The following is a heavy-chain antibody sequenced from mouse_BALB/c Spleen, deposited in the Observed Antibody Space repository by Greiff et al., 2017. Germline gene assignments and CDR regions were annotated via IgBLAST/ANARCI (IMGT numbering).Heavy chain of an antibody. D-gene: IGHD2-2*01. CDR2: INPYNDGT. V-gene: IGHV1-14*01. Sequence: VQLQQSGPELVKPGASVKMSCKASGYTFTSYVMHWVKQKPGQGLEWIGYINPYNDGTKYNEKFKGKATLTSDKSSSTAYMELSSLTSEDSAVYYCARVGRTMVTTKWYFDVWGAGTTVTVSS. CDR3: ARVGRTMVTTKWYFDV. CDR1: GYTFTSYV. J-gene: IGHJ1*01.